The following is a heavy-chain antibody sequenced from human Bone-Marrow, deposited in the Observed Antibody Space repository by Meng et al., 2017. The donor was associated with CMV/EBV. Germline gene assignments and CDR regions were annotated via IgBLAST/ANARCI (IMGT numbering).Heavy chain of an antibody. V-gene: IGHV3-11*01. CDR3: ARSVRFLEWLLDF. D-gene: IGHD3-3*01. CDR2: ISSSGSTI. J-gene: IGHJ4*02. Sequence: GGSLRLSCAASGFSFSDYYMSWIRQAPGKGLEWVSYISSSGSTIYYADSVKGRFTISRDNAKNSLYLQMNSLRAEDTAVYYWARSVRFLEWLLDFWGQGTLVTVSS. CDR1: GFSFSDYY.